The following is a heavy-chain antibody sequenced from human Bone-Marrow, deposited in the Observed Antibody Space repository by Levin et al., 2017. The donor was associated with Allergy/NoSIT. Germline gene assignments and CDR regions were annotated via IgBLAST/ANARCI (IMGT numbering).Heavy chain of an antibody. CDR3: ARGAGSHGYYVTHPFDY. D-gene: IGHD3-3*01. CDR2: TSNDGSDK. V-gene: IGHV3-30-3*01. J-gene: IGHJ4*02. Sequence: QHGESLKISCAASGFTFSTYAMHWVRQTPGKGLEWVAVTSNDGSDKFYADSVQGQFTISRDNSKNTLYLEINGLSAEDSAIYYCARGAGSHGYYVTHPFDYWGQGILVTVSS. CDR1: GFTFSTYA.